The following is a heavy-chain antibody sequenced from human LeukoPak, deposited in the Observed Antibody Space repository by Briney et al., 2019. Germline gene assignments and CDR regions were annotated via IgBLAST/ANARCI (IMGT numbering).Heavy chain of an antibody. V-gene: IGHV1-18*01. D-gene: IGHD1-26*01. Sequence: GASVKVSCKASGYTFTSYGNSWVRQAPGQGLELMGWISAYNGNTNYAQKLQGRVTMTTDTSTSTAYLELRSLRSDDTAVYYCARDYSGSSDYWGQGTLVTVSS. J-gene: IGHJ4*02. CDR1: GYTFTSYG. CDR2: ISAYNGNT. CDR3: ARDYSGSSDY.